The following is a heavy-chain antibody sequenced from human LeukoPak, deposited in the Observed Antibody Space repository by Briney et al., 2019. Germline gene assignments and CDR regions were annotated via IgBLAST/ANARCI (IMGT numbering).Heavy chain of an antibody. CDR2: INHSGST. D-gene: IGHD1-14*01. CDR1: GGSFSGYY. Sequence: SETLSLTCAVYGGSFSGYYWSWIRQPPGKGLEWIGEINHSGSTNYNPTLKSRVTISVDTSKNQFSLKLSSVTAADTAVYYCARGVTTKPFDYWGQGTLVTVSS. V-gene: IGHV4-34*01. J-gene: IGHJ4*02. CDR3: ARGVTTKPFDY.